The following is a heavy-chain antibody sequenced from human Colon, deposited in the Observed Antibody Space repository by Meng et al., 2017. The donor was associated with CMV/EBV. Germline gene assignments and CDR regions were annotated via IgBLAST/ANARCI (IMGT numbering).Heavy chain of an antibody. V-gene: IGHV5-51*01. CDR2: IYPGDSDT. D-gene: IGHD5-24*01. CDR3: AANLPESSDGWSLDY. Sequence: GGSLRLSCKGSGYSFTTYWIGWVRQMPGKGLEWMGIIYPGDSDTRYSPSFQGQVTISADKSISTAYLQWSSLKASDTAMYYCAANLPESSDGWSLDYWGQGTLVTVSS. J-gene: IGHJ4*02. CDR1: GYSFTTYW.